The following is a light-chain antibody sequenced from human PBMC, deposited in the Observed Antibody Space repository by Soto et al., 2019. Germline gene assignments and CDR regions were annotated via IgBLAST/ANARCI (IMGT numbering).Light chain of an antibody. CDR1: QSIRTW. V-gene: IGKV1-5*01. CDR2: DAS. J-gene: IGKJ2*01. Sequence: DIQMTQSPFTLSASVGDRVTITCRASQSIRTWLAWYQQRPGRAPKLLIYDASTLEAGVPSRFSGSGSGTEFTLTISNLQPDYFATYYCQQYTSYSSYTFGQGTKLEI. CDR3: QQYTSYSSYT.